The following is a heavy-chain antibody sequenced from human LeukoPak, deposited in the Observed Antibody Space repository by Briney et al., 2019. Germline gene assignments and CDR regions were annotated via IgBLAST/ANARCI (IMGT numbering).Heavy chain of an antibody. V-gene: IGHV1-2*04. CDR1: GYTFTGYY. J-gene: IGHJ4*02. Sequence: ASVKVSCKASGYTFTGYYMDWVRLAPGQGLEWMGWINPNSGGTNYAQKFQGWVTMTRDTSISTAYMELSRLRSDDTAVYYCARGSVGARSNYVGARHYYFDYWGQGTLVTVSS. CDR2: INPNSGGT. CDR3: ARGSVGARSNYVGARHYYFDY. D-gene: IGHD4-11*01.